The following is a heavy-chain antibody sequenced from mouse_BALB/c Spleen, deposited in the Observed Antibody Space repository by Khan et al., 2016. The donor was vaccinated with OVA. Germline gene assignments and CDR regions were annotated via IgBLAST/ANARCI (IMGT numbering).Heavy chain of an antibody. D-gene: IGHD1-1*01. CDR2: IYPGSGST. CDR3: ARSYYGSSYFDY. CDR1: GYTFTDYV. V-gene: IGHV1-77*01. J-gene: IGHJ2*01. Sequence: QVQLKESGPELVKPGASVKMSCKASGYTFTDYVISWVKQRTGQGLEWIGEIYPGSGSTYYNEKFKGKATLTADKSSNTAYMQLRSLTSEDSAVYFCARSYYGSSYFDYWGQGTTLTVSS.